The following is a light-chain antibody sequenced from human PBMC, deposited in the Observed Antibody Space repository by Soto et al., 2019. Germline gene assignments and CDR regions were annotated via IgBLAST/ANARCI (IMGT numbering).Light chain of an antibody. CDR3: QKCDSAPWT. CDR2: AAS. V-gene: IGKV1-27*01. J-gene: IGKJ1*01. Sequence: DIQMTQSPSSLSVSVGDRVTITCRASQGVNKYLAWYQQKPGKVPKLLIYAASTLQSGVPSRFSGSGSGTDFTLTISSLQPEDVATYYCQKCDSAPWTFGQGTKVEIK. CDR1: QGVNKY.